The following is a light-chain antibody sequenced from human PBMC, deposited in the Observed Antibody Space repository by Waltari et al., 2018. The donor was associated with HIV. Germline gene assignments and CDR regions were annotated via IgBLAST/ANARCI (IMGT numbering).Light chain of an antibody. J-gene: IGLJ2*01. CDR2: DDS. V-gene: IGLV3-21*02. CDR1: NLESKS. CDR3: QVWDNSVDHVI. Sequence: SYVLTQPPSVSVAPGQTARITCGGNNLESKSVHWYQQNPGQAPVLVVYDDSDRPSGIPERFSGSNSGNTATLTINRAEAGDEADYYCQVWDNSVDHVIFGGGTKLTVL.